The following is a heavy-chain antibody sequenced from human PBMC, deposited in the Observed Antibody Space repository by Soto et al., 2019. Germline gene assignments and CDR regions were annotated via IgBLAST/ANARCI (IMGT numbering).Heavy chain of an antibody. D-gene: IGHD2-2*01. J-gene: IGHJ4*02. CDR3: ARGPSSLTRFDY. CDR2: ISYDGSNK. V-gene: IGHV3-30-3*01. Sequence: PGGSPRLSCAASGFTFSSYAMHWVRQAPGKGLEWVAVISYDGSNKYYADSVKGRFTISRDNSKNTLYLQMNSLRAEDTAVYYCARGPSSLTRFDYWGQGTLVTVSS. CDR1: GFTFSSYA.